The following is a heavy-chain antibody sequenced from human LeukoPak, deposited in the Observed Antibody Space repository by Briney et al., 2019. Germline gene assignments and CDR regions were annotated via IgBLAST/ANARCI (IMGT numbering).Heavy chain of an antibody. CDR2: IFPSGGEI. V-gene: IGHV3-23*01. CDR3: ARDLAWGAFDY. CDR1: GFTFSTFA. D-gene: IGHD7-27*01. J-gene: IGHJ4*02. Sequence: GGSLRLSCVASGFTFSTFAMIWVRQPPGKGLEWVSSIFPSGGEIHYADSVRGRFTISRDDSKNTLSLQMNSLRVEDTATYYCARDLAWGAFDYWGQGTLVTVSS.